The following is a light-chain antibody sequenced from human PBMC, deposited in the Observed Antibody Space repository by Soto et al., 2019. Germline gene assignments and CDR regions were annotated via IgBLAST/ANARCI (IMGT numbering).Light chain of an antibody. CDR1: QSVRNSL. V-gene: IGKV3-20*01. Sequence: DIVLTQSPDTLSLSPGERATLSCRASQSVRNSLLAWYQQKPGQPPRLLIYDASTRATATPERFSGSGSGTDFTLTISRLEPEDFAVYYCHQYDTIVQTFGQGTKVDIK. J-gene: IGKJ1*01. CDR2: DAS. CDR3: HQYDTIVQT.